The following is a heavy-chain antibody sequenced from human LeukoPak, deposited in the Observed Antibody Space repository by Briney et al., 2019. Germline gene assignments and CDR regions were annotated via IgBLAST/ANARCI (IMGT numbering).Heavy chain of an antibody. D-gene: IGHD6-13*01. Sequence: ASVKVSCKASGYTFTGYYMRWVRQAPGQGLEWMGRINPNSGGTNYAQKFQGRVTMTRDTSISTAYMELSRLRSDDTAVYYCARVFRGIAAAGSFDYWGQGTLVTVSS. V-gene: IGHV1-2*06. J-gene: IGHJ4*02. CDR1: GYTFTGYY. CDR3: ARVFRGIAAAGSFDY. CDR2: INPNSGGT.